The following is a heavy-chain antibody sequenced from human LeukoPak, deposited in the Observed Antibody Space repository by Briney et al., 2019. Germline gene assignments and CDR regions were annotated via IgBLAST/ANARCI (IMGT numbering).Heavy chain of an antibody. D-gene: IGHD1-26*01. CDR2: ISSSHSTI. CDR3: ARGNSGTYFLFAY. Sequence: PGGSLRLSCAGSGFTFSSYEMNWVRQAPGKGLEWVSYISSSHSTIYYADSVKGRFTISRDNAKNSLYLQMNSLRAEDTAVYYCARGNSGTYFLFAYWGQGTLVIVSS. V-gene: IGHV3-48*03. J-gene: IGHJ4*02. CDR1: GFTFSSYE.